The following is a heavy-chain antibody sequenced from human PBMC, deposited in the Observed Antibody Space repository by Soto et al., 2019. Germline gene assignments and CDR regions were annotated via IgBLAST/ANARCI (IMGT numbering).Heavy chain of an antibody. V-gene: IGHV3-30*18. CDR2: ISYDGSNK. CDR3: AKEVWSGPMDV. Sequence: QVQLVESGGGVVQPGRSLRLSCAASGFTFSSYGMHWVRQAPGKGLEWVAVISYDGSNKYYADSVKGRFTISRDNSKNPLYLQMNILRAEDTAVYYCAKEVWSGPMDVWGQGTTVTVSS. J-gene: IGHJ6*02. D-gene: IGHD3-3*01. CDR1: GFTFSSYG.